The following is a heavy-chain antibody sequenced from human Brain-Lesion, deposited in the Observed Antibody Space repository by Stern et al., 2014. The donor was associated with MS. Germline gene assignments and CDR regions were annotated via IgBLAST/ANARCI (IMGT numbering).Heavy chain of an antibody. CDR3: ARVPDYGDAFFDY. J-gene: IGHJ4*02. D-gene: IGHD4-17*01. V-gene: IGHV4-30-4*01. Sequence: QLQLQESGPGLVKPSQTLSLTCTVSGGSISSGDNYWSWLRQPPGKGPEWIGYIHYSGGTYSNPSLKSRAILSAETSQNHVSLYMNSMTAADTAVYFCARVPDYGDAFFDYWGQGILVTVSS. CDR2: IHYSGGT. CDR1: GGSISSGDNY.